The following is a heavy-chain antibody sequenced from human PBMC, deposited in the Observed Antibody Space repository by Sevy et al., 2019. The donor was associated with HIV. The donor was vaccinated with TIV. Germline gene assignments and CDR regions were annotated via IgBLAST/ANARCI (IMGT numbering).Heavy chain of an antibody. J-gene: IGHJ4*02. CDR1: GFTFSSYE. V-gene: IGHV3-48*03. D-gene: IGHD4-17*01. CDR2: ISNSGTTI. CDR3: ARDLPPSATTVAHFDY. Sequence: GGSQRLSCAASGFTFSSYEMNWVRQAPGKGLEWVSYISNSGTTISYSDSVRGRFSISRDNARNSLYLQMNSLRAEDTAVYYCARDLPPSATTVAHFDYWDQGTLVTVSS.